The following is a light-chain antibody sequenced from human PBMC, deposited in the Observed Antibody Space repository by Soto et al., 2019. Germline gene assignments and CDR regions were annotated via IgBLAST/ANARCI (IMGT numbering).Light chain of an antibody. CDR2: SNN. CDR3: AAWDDSLNGVV. Sequence: SVLTQPPSASGTPGQRVTISCSGSTSNIGRNTVNWYQQLPGTAPKLLIYSNNQRPSGVPDRFSGSKSGTSASLAISGLQSEDEADYYCAAWDDSLNGVVFGGGTQLTV. V-gene: IGLV1-44*01. CDR1: TSNIGRNT. J-gene: IGLJ2*01.